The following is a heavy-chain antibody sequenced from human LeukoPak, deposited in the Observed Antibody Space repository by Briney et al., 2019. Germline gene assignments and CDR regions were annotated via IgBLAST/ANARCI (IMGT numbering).Heavy chain of an antibody. CDR3: ARADGGVRGYYFDY. V-gene: IGHV4-31*03. J-gene: IGHJ4*02. CDR2: IYYGGST. CDR1: GASISSGGYY. D-gene: IGHD3-10*01. Sequence: TSETLSLTCTVSGASISSGGYYWSWVRQDPGKGLEWIGYIYYGGSTYYNPSLKSRITISVGTSKNQFSLELISVTAADTAVYFCARADGGVRGYYFDYWGQGIMVTVSS.